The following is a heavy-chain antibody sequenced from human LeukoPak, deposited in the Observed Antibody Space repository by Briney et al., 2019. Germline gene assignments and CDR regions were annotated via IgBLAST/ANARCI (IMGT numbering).Heavy chain of an antibody. V-gene: IGHV3-30-3*01. Sequence: GGSLRLSCAAFGFTFSSYAMHWVRQAPGKGLEWVAVISYDGSNKYYADSVKGRFTISRDNSKNTLYLQMNSLRAEDTAVYYCARGYCSSTSCDTGDYWGQGTLVTVSS. CDR3: ARGYCSSTSCDTGDY. CDR2: ISYDGSNK. D-gene: IGHD2-2*02. J-gene: IGHJ4*02. CDR1: GFTFSSYA.